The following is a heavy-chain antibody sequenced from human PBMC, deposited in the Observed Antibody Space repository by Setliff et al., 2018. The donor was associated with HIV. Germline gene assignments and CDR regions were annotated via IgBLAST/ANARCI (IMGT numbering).Heavy chain of an antibody. D-gene: IGHD5-12*01. CDR1: GESFSGYY. CDR2: INHSGST. Sequence: PSETLSLTCAVYGESFSGYYWSWIRQPPGKGLEWIGEINHSGSTNYNSSLKSRVTISLDTSKNQFSLKLSSVTAADTAVYYCARASWIVAVRFFDFWGQGTLVTVSS. J-gene: IGHJ4*02. V-gene: IGHV4-34*01. CDR3: ARASWIVAVRFFDF.